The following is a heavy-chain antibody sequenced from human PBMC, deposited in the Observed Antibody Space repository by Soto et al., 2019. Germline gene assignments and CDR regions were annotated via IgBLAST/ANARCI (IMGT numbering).Heavy chain of an antibody. J-gene: IGHJ4*01. Sequence: GESLKISCKGSGYTFSNYWIGWVRQMPGEGLEWMGVTYPSDSDTRYSPSFQGQVTISADKSITTAFLQWSSLKASDTAMYYCVRSGTSSGRFSDYWGQGTMVTVSS. CDR1: GYTFSNYW. CDR2: TYPSDSDT. D-gene: IGHD2-8*01. V-gene: IGHV5-51*01. CDR3: VRSGTSSGRFSDY.